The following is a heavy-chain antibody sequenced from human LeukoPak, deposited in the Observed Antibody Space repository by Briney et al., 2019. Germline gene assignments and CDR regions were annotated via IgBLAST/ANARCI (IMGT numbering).Heavy chain of an antibody. J-gene: IGHJ3*02. CDR1: GGSISSYY. D-gene: IGHD4-17*01. CDR2: IYYSGST. CDR3: ARGRNYGDLYDAFDI. V-gene: IGHV4-59*01. Sequence: SETLSLTCTVSGGSISSYYWSWIRQPPGKGLEWIGYIYYSGSTNYNPSLKSRVTISVDTSKNQFSLKLSSVTAADTAVYYCARGRNYGDLYDAFDIRGQGTMVTVSS.